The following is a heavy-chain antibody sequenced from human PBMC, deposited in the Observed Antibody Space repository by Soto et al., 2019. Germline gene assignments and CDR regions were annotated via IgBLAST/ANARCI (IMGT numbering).Heavy chain of an antibody. J-gene: IGHJ6*03. D-gene: IGHD6-13*01. CDR3: AHAARIAAEGPPSYWDYHMDV. CDR2: IYWDDDK. Sequence: SGPTLVNPTQTLTLTCTFSGFSLSTSGVGVGWIRQPPGKALEWLALIYWDDDKRYSPSLKSRLTITKDTSKNQVVLTMTNMDPVDTATYYCAHAARIAAEGPPSYWDYHMDVWGKGTTVTVSS. V-gene: IGHV2-5*02. CDR1: GFSLSTSGVG.